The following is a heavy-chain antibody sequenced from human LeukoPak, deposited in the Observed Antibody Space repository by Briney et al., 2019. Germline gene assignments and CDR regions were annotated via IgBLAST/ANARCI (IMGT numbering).Heavy chain of an antibody. Sequence: GGSLRLSCAASGFTFSSYAMSWVRQAPGKGLEWLSVIYSGGNTYYADSVKDRFTISRDNSKNTLYLQINSLRAEDTAVYYCARGLAVTGGGYEFGYWGQGTLVTVSS. J-gene: IGHJ4*02. CDR3: ARGLAVTGGGYEFGY. CDR1: GFTFSSYA. V-gene: IGHV3-66*01. D-gene: IGHD6-19*01. CDR2: IYSGGNT.